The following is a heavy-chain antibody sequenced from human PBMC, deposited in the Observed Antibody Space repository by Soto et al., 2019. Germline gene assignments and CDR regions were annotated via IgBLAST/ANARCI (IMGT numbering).Heavy chain of an antibody. D-gene: IGHD6-13*01. V-gene: IGHV3-15*01. CDR2: IKSKTDGGTT. CDR1: GFTFSNAW. CDR3: STASGIAAAGDNWFDP. J-gene: IGHJ5*02. Sequence: EVQLVESGGGLVKPGGSLRLSCAASGFTFSNAWMSWVRQAPGKGLEWVGRIKSKTDGGTTDYAAPVKGRITISRDDSKNTLYLQMNSPKTEDTAVYYGSTASGIAAAGDNWFDPGGQGTLVTVSS.